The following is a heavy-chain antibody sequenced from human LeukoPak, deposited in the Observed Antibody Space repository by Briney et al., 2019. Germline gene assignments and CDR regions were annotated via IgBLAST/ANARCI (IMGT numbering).Heavy chain of an antibody. Sequence: SETLSLTCTVSGGSISSGSYYWNWIRQPPGKGLEWIGYFYYSGSTNYNPSLKSRVTISLDTSKNQFSLKLSSVTAADTAVYYCARSPNSSGSYEYWGQGTLVTVSS. V-gene: IGHV4-61*01. CDR1: GGSISSGSYY. CDR2: FYYSGST. D-gene: IGHD6-19*01. CDR3: ARSPNSSGSYEY. J-gene: IGHJ4*02.